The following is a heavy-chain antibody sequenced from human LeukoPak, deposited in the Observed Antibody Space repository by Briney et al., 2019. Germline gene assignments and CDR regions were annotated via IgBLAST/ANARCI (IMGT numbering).Heavy chain of an antibody. CDR2: IFYSGST. J-gene: IGHJ4*02. Sequence: SETLSLTCTVSGGSISNDYWSWIRQPPGKGLEWIGYIFYSGSTNYNPSLKSRVTMSVDTSKNQFSLRLSSVTAADTAVYYCARDGSSGWYYFDYWGQGTLVTVSS. CDR1: GGSISNDY. CDR3: ARDGSSGWYYFDY. D-gene: IGHD6-19*01. V-gene: IGHV4-59*01.